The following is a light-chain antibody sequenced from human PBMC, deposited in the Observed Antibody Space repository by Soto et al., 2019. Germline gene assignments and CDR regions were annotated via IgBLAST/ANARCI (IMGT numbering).Light chain of an antibody. Sequence: EIVLTQSPATLSLSPWERATLSCRASQSVSSYLACYQQKPGQAPRLLIYDASNRATGIPDRSSGSGSGTDFTLTISRLEPEDFAVYYCQQYGSSPGTFGGGTKVDIK. CDR1: QSVSSY. CDR3: QQYGSSPGT. J-gene: IGKJ4*01. V-gene: IGKV3-20*01. CDR2: DAS.